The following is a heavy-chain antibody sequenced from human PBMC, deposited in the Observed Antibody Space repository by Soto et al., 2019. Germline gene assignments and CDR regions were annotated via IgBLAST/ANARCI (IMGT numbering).Heavy chain of an antibody. CDR3: ARIPLYDYVWGSYRYTDYYCYGMDV. CDR1: GYSFTSYW. Sequence: LGESLKISCKGSGYSFTSYWIGWVRQMPGKGLEWMGIIYPGDSDTRYSPSFQGQVTISADKSISTAYLQWSSLKASDTAMYYCARIPLYDYVWGSYRYTDYYCYGMDVWGQGTSVPGSS. D-gene: IGHD3-16*02. CDR2: IYPGDSDT. J-gene: IGHJ6*02. V-gene: IGHV5-51*01.